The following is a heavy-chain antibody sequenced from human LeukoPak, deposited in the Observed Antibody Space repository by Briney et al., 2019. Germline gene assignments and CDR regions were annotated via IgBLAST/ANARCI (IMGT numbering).Heavy chain of an antibody. CDR1: GFTFSDHY. CDR2: IRDKANSYTT. CDR3: ARAGYPDAFDI. Sequence: PGGSLRLSCAASGFTFSDHYMDWVRQAPGKGLEWVGRIRDKANSYTTEYAASVKGRFTISRDDSKNSLYLQMNSLKTEDTAVYYCARAGYPDAFDIWGQGTMVIVSS. V-gene: IGHV3-72*01. J-gene: IGHJ3*02. D-gene: IGHD5-18*01.